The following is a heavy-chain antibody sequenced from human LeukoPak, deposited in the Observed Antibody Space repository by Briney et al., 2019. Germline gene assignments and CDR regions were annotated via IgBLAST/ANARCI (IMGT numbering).Heavy chain of an antibody. V-gene: IGHV3-23*01. CDR1: GFTFSSYA. CDR3: ARGGAYSSSWYEHFDY. D-gene: IGHD6-13*01. J-gene: IGHJ4*02. Sequence: GGSLRLSCAASGFTFSSYAMSWVRQAPGKGLEWVSAISGTGGSTYYADSVKGRLTISRDNSKNTLYLQMNSLRAEDTAVYYCARGGAYSSSWYEHFDYWGQGTLVTVSS. CDR2: ISGTGGST.